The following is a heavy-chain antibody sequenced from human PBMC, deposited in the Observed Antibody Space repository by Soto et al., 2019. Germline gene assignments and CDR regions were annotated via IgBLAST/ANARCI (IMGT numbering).Heavy chain of an antibody. V-gene: IGHV1-58*01. CDR1: GFTFSNSA. CDR2: IVVGSGNT. Sequence: GASVKVSCKASGFTFSNSAVQWVRQARGQRLEWIGWIVVGSGNTNYAQKFQERVTITRDMSTTTAYMELSSLRSVDTAVYYCATDKGDSYGYGNYWGQGTLVT. D-gene: IGHD5-18*01. CDR3: ATDKGDSYGYGNY. J-gene: IGHJ4*02.